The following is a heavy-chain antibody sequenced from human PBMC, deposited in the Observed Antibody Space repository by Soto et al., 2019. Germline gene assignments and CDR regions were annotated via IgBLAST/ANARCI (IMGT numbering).Heavy chain of an antibody. Sequence: ASVKVSCKASGGTFSSYAISWVRQAPGQGLEWMGGIIPIFGTANYAQKFQGRVTITADDSTSTAYMEISGLTFEDTAFYSCAVSLYGVVLHYYYRMDVWAPGSSVTVSS. V-gene: IGHV1-69*13. D-gene: IGHD2-8*01. CDR3: AVSLYGVVLHYYYRMDV. CDR2: IIPIFGTA. CDR1: GGTFSSYA. J-gene: IGHJ6*02.